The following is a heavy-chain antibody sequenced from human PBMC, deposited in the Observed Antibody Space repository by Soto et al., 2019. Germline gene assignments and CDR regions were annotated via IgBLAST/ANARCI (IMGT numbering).Heavy chain of an antibody. CDR3: ARQRDYGDYGYYYYYMDV. V-gene: IGHV5-51*01. J-gene: IGHJ6*03. CDR1: GYSFTSYW. D-gene: IGHD4-17*01. CDR2: IYPGDSDT. Sequence: PGESLKISCKGSGYSFTSYWIGWVRQMPGKGLEWMGIIYPGDSDTRYSPSFQGQVTISADKSISTAYLQWSSLKASDTAMYYCARQRDYGDYGYYYYYMDVWGKGTTVTVS.